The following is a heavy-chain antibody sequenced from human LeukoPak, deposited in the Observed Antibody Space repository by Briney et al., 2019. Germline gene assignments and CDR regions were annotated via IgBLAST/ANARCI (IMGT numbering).Heavy chain of an antibody. V-gene: IGHV4-59*01. J-gene: IGHJ4*02. CDR1: GGSISSYY. CDR2: IYYSGST. CDR3: ARSTTVVTPYNY. D-gene: IGHD4-23*01. Sequence: SETLSFTGTVSGGSISSYYWSWIRQPPGKGLEWIGYIYYSGSTNYNPSLKSRVTISVDTSKNQFSLKLSSVTAADTAVYYCARSTTVVTPYNYWGQGTLVTVSS.